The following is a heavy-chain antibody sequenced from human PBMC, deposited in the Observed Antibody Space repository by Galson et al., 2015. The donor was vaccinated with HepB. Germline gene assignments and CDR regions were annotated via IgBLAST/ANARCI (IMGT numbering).Heavy chain of an antibody. V-gene: IGHV1-69*13. CDR1: GGTFISYA. CDR2: IIPIFGTA. Sequence: SVKVSCKASGGTFISYAISWVRQAPGQGLEWMGGIIPIFGTANYAQKFQGRVTITADESTSTAYMELSSLRSEDTAVYYCARPNTKWELDPFDYWGQGTLVTVSS. D-gene: IGHD1-26*01. J-gene: IGHJ4*02. CDR3: ARPNTKWELDPFDY.